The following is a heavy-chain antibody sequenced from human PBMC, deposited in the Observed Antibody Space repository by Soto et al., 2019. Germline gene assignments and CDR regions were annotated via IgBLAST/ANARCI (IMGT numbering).Heavy chain of an antibody. Sequence: EVQLVESGGGLVQPGGSLRLSCAASGFTFSSSWMHWVRQAPGKGLVWVSRIESDGRVTRYADSVKGRFTISRDNANNTLYLQMNSLRAEDTAVYYCAIDMMKGRFDPLGQGTLVTVSA. CDR1: GFTFSSSW. D-gene: IGHD3-16*01. V-gene: IGHV3-74*01. CDR2: IESDGRVT. J-gene: IGHJ5*02. CDR3: AIDMMKGRFDP.